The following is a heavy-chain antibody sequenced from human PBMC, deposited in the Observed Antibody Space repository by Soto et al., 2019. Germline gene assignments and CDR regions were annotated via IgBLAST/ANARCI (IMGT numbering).Heavy chain of an antibody. D-gene: IGHD3-16*02. CDR2: ISAYNGNT. V-gene: IGHV1-18*01. CDR1: GYTFTSYG. Sequence: SVKVSCKASGYTFTSYGISWVRQAPGQGLEWMGWISAYNGNTNYAQKLQGRVTMTTDTSTSTAYMELRSLRSDDTAVYYCARDRYDYVWGSYRSTYYYGMDVWGQGTTVTVSS. J-gene: IGHJ6*02. CDR3: ARDRYDYVWGSYRSTYYYGMDV.